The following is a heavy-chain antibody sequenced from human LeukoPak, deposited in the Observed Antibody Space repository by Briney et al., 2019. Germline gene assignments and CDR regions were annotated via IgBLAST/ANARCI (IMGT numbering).Heavy chain of an antibody. V-gene: IGHV3-48*03. D-gene: IGHD6-19*01. Sequence: GGSLRLSCAASGFTFSSYEMNWVRQAPGKGLEWVSYISGGAGTIYYADSVKGRFTISRDNAKNSLFLQMNSLRAEDMAVYYCARVRGNSGWYIDYWGQGTLVTVSS. CDR2: ISGGAGTI. CDR1: GFTFSSYE. J-gene: IGHJ4*02. CDR3: ARVRGNSGWYIDY.